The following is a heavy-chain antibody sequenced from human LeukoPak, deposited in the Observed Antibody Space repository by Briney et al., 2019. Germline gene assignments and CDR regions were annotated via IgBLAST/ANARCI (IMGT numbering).Heavy chain of an antibody. CDR3: ARPDYSSGWYYFDY. CDR1: GGSISSYY. J-gene: IGHJ4*02. D-gene: IGHD6-19*01. CDR2: ISYSGST. V-gene: IGHV4-59*08. Sequence: SETLSLTCTVSGGSISSYYWSWIRQPPGKGLEWIGYISYSGSTNYNPSLKSRVTISVDTSKNQFSLKLSSVTAADTAVHCCARPDYSSGWYYFDYWGQGTLVTVSS.